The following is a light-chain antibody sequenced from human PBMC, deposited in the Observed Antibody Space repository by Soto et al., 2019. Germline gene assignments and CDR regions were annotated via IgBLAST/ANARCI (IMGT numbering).Light chain of an antibody. Sequence: EIVLTQSPATLSLSPGERATLSCRASQSVSSYLAWYQQKPGQAPRLLIYDASNRATRIPARLSGSGSGTDFALTISSIEPEEFAVYYCQQRSNWSMYTFGQGTKLEIK. CDR2: DAS. CDR1: QSVSSY. V-gene: IGKV3-11*01. CDR3: QQRSNWSMYT. J-gene: IGKJ2*01.